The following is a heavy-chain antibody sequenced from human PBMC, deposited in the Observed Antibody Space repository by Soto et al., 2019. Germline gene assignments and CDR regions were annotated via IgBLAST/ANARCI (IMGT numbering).Heavy chain of an antibody. J-gene: IGHJ6*02. CDR2: INPSSGGT. V-gene: IGHV1-2*02. CDR1: GYPFTGPY. Sequence: ASVKVSCKASGYPFTGPYIYWVRQAPGQGLEWMGWINPSSGGTEFAEKFQGRVTVTRDTSIRTVFLELNSLTSDGTGVYFCARDFRTYSHGVDGWGQGTAVTVSS. D-gene: IGHD4-4*01. CDR3: ARDFRTYSHGVDG.